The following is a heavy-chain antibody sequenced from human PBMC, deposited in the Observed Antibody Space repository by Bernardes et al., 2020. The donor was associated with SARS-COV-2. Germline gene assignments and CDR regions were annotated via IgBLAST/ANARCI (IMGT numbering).Heavy chain of an antibody. V-gene: IGHV3-7*03. CDR3: AAYYGDSYYYGMDV. CDR1: GFTFSSYC. CDR2: IKQDGSEK. D-gene: IGHD4-17*01. Sequence: GGSLRLSCAASGFTFSSYCMSWVRQAPGKGLEWVANIKQDGSEKYYMDSVKGRFTISRDNAKNSLYLQMNSLRAEDTALYYCAAYYGDSYYYGMDVWGQGTTVTVSS. J-gene: IGHJ6*02.